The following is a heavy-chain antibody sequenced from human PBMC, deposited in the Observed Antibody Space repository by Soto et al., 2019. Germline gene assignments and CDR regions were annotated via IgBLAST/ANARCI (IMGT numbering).Heavy chain of an antibody. CDR1: GFTFSSYA. CDR2: ISGSGGST. V-gene: IGHV3-23*01. D-gene: IGHD1-7*01. J-gene: IGHJ6*02. CDR3: AKDLWNYGGYGMDV. Sequence: LRLSCAASGFTFSSYAMSWVRQAPGKGLEWVSAISGSGGSTYYADSVKGRFTISRDNSKNTLYLQMNSLRAEDTAVYYRAKDLWNYGGYGMDVWGQGTTVTVSS.